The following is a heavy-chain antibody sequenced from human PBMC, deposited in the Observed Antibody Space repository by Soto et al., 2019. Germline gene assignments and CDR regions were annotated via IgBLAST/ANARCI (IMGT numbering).Heavy chain of an antibody. CDR1: GYTFTGYY. D-gene: IGHD6-6*01. CDR2: INPNSGGT. CDR3: ARGWYSSSSSASYYFDY. Sequence: QVQLVQSGAEVKKPGASVKVSCKASGYTFTGYYMHWVRQAPGQGLEWMGWINPNSGGTNYAQKFQGWVTMTRDTSISTAYMELSRLRSDDTAVYYCARGWYSSSSSASYYFDYWGQGTLVTVSS. V-gene: IGHV1-2*04. J-gene: IGHJ4*02.